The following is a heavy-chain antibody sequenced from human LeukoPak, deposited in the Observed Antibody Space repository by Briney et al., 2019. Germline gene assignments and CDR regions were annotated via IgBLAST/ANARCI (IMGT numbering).Heavy chain of an antibody. D-gene: IGHD1-26*01. CDR1: GFTFSNAW. V-gene: IGHV3-30*02. J-gene: IGHJ4*02. Sequence: GGSLRLSCAASGFTFSNAWMSWVRQAPGKGLEWVAFIRYDGSNKYYADSVKGRFTISRDNSRNTLYLQMNSLRAEDTAVYYCAKDRHSGSYSEYYFDYWGQGTLVTVSS. CDR2: IRYDGSNK. CDR3: AKDRHSGSYSEYYFDY.